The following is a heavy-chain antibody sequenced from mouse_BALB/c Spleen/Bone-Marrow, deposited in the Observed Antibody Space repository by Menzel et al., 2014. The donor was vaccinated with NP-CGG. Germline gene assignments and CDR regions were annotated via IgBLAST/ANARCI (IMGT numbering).Heavy chain of an antibody. V-gene: IGHV1S137*01. CDR1: GYTFTDYA. J-gene: IGHJ4*01. Sequence: VQGVESGAELVRPGVSVKISCKGSGYTFTDYAMHWVKQSHAKSLEWIGVISTYYGDASYNQKFKGKATMTVGKSSSTAYMELARLTSEDSAIYYCAGDAMDYWGQGTSVTVSS. CDR3: AGDAMDY. CDR2: ISTYYGDA.